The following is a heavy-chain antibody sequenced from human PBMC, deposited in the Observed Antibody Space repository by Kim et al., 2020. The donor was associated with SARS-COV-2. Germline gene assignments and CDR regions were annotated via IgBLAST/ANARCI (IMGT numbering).Heavy chain of an antibody. Sequence: DGSEKYYGVCGKGRFTISRDNAKNSLYLQMNSLIAEDTAVYYCLITFGYWGQGTLVTVSS. CDR3: LITFGY. CDR2: DGSEK. V-gene: IGHV3-7*03. D-gene: IGHD3-16*01. J-gene: IGHJ4*02.